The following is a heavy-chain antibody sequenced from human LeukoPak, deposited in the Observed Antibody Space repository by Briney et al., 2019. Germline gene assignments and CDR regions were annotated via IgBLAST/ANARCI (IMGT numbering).Heavy chain of an antibody. J-gene: IGHJ6*03. V-gene: IGHV4-39*01. Sequence: SETLSLTCTASGGSISSSSYYWGWIRQPPGKGLEWIGSIYYSGSTYYNPSLKSRVTISVDTSKNQFSLKLSSVTAADTAVYYCAGLPYYYYYMDVWGKGTTVTVSS. D-gene: IGHD5-12*01. CDR3: AGLPYYYYYMDV. CDR1: GGSISSSSYY. CDR2: IYYSGST.